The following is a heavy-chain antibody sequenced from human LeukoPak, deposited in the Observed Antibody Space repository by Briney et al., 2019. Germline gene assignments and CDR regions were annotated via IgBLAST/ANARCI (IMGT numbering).Heavy chain of an antibody. V-gene: IGHV4-39*07. CDR1: GGSISSSSYS. J-gene: IGHJ4*02. D-gene: IGHD3-3*01. CDR3: ARNEHYDSWSGYLGYFDY. CDR2: IYYSGST. Sequence: PSETLSLTCTVSGGSISSSSYSWGWIRQPPGKGLQWIASIYYSGSTNYNPSLQSRVTISVDTSKNQFSLKLSSVTAADTAVYYCARNEHYDSWSGYLGYFDYWGQGTLVTVSS.